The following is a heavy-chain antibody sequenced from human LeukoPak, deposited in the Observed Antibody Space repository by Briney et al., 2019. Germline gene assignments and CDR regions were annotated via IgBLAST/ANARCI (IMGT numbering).Heavy chain of an antibody. V-gene: IGHV1-46*01. CDR3: ARDLDCSSTSCYGGFDP. J-gene: IGHJ5*02. CDR2: INPSGGST. D-gene: IGHD2-2*01. Sequence: ASVKVSCKASGYTFTSYYMHWVRQAPGQGLGWMGIINPSGGSTSYAQKFQGRVTMTRDTSTSTVYMELSSLRSEDTAVYYCARDLDCSSTSCYGGFDPWGQGTLVTVSS. CDR1: GYTFTSYY.